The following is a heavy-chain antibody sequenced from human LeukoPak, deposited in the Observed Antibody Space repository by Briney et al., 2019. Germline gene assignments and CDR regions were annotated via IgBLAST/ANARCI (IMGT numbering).Heavy chain of an antibody. J-gene: IGHJ4*02. V-gene: IGHV1-58*01. CDR2: IVVGSGNT. Sequence: SVKVSCKASGFTFITSAVQWVRQARGQRLEWIGWIVVGSGNTKYAQKFQERVTITRDMSTSTAYMGLSSLRSEDTAVYDCAALPGYDSSGYYPYWGQGTLVTVSS. CDR1: GFTFITSA. CDR3: AALPGYDSSGYYPY. D-gene: IGHD3-22*01.